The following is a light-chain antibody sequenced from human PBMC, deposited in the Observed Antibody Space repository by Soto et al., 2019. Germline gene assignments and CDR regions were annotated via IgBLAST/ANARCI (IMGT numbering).Light chain of an antibody. CDR3: QQRSSWIT. CDR2: DAS. J-gene: IGKJ5*01. V-gene: IGKV3-11*01. CDR1: QSVSNY. Sequence: EIVLTQSPATLSLSPGERATLSCRASQSVSNYSAWYQQKPGQAPRLLIYDASNRATGIPARFSGSGSGTDFTLTISSLEPEDFAVYYCQQRSSWITFGQGTRLEIE.